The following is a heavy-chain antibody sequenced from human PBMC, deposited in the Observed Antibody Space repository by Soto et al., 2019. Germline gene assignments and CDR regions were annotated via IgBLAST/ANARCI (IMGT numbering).Heavy chain of an antibody. CDR1: GASVSNDNFY. D-gene: IGHD3-10*01. CDR3: ARGLNIGQLPSHFDH. Sequence: KTSETLSLTCTVAGASVSNDNFYWSWIRQPPGKGLEWIGYVHSSGITNYNPSLKRRVTISVYTSRNQFSLRLSSVTAAETAVYYCARGLNIGQLPSHFDHWGQGTLVTGSS. J-gene: IGHJ5*02. CDR2: VHSSGIT. V-gene: IGHV4-61*01.